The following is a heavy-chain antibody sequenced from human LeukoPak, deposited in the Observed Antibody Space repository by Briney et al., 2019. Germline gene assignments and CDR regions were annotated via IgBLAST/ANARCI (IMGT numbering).Heavy chain of an antibody. CDR3: ATSRVFDY. CDR2: INSKGDNI. Sequence: GGSLRLSCVGSGFTFSDHFMSWIRQVPGKEPEWLSYINSKGDNILYKDSVKGRFTISRDNAENSLYLQMNSLKAEDTAVYYCATSRVFDYWGQGALVIVSS. V-gene: IGHV3-11*04. CDR1: GFTFSDHF. J-gene: IGHJ4*02.